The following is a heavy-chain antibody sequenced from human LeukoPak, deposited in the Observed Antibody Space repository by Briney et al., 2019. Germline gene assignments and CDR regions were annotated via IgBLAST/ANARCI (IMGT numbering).Heavy chain of an antibody. CDR2: IYNSGKT. J-gene: IGHJ5*02. CDR1: GGSLSSGSYY. CDR3: ARLLRGGNSGYWFDP. Sequence: SETLSLTCTVSGGSLSSGSYYWGWIRQPPGQGLEWIGNIYNSGKTDYNPSLKSRVSISVDTSKNQFSLKLTSVTAADTAVFCCARLLRGGNSGYWFDPWGQGTLLTVSS. D-gene: IGHD4-23*01. V-gene: IGHV4-39*01.